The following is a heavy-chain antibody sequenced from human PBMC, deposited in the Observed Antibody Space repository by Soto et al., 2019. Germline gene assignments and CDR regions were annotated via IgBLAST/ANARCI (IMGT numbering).Heavy chain of an antibody. D-gene: IGHD5-12*01. CDR2: IYHSGST. J-gene: IGHJ4*02. CDR3: ARDAEGGGYDHFDS. Sequence: QVQLQESGPGLVKPSQTLSLTCTVSGGSINSGDYYWTWIRQPPGKGLEWIGYIYHSGSTYYNPSLKGRVTISVDTSKNQFSLNLRSMTAADTAVYYCARDAEGGGYDHFDSWGQGTLVTVSS. CDR1: GGSINSGDYY. V-gene: IGHV4-30-4*01.